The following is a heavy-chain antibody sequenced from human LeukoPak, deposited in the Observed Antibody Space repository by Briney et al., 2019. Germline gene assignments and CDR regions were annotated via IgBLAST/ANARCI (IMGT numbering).Heavy chain of an antibody. V-gene: IGHV4-39*07. CDR1: GGSISSSSYY. CDR3: ARDLWANDYGDYFDL. J-gene: IGHJ2*01. Sequence: SETLSLTCTVSGGSISSSSYYWGWIRQPPGKGLEWIGSIYYSGSTYYNPSLKSRVTISVDTSKNQFSLKLSSVTAADTAVYYCARDLWANDYGDYFDLWGRGTLVTVSS. D-gene: IGHD4-17*01. CDR2: IYYSGST.